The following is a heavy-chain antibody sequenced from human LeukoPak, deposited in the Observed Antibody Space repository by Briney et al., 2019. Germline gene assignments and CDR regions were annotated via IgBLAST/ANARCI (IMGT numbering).Heavy chain of an antibody. D-gene: IGHD2-15*01. V-gene: IGHV1-8*01. CDR1: GYSFTAYD. Sequence: ASVKVSCKASGYSFTAYDINWVRQATGQGLEWIGYINPNTGLTESAQKFQGRVSLTRDTSITTAYMELRSLRSDDTAIYYCAREGLGFCTGISCSAFDYWGQGSLVTVSS. CDR2: INPNTGLT. CDR3: AREGLGFCTGISCSAFDY. J-gene: IGHJ4*02.